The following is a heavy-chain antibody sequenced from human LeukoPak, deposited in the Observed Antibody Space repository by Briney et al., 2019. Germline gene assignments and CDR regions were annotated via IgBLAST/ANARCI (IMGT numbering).Heavy chain of an antibody. CDR1: GFTFSNFA. CDR2: ISFDGSNK. D-gene: IGHD6-19*01. J-gene: IGHJ4*02. V-gene: IGHV3-30*03. Sequence: GGSLRLSCAASGFTFSNFAMHWVRQAPGKGLQWVAVISFDGSNKYYADSVKGRFSISRDNSKDTLHLQMSSLRDEDTAVYFCARVSESGWYYFDYWGQGTLVTVSS. CDR3: ARVSESGWYYFDY.